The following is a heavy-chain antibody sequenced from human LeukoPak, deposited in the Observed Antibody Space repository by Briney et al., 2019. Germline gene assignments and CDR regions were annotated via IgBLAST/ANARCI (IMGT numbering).Heavy chain of an antibody. V-gene: IGHV4-39*07. CDR1: GGSISSSTYY. J-gene: IGHJ4*02. CDR2: IYYSGST. CDR3: ARDRYSGWYPAIGDY. D-gene: IGHD6-19*01. Sequence: SETLSLTCTVFGGSISSSTYYWGWIRQTPGKGLEWIGSIYYSGSTYYNPSLKSRVTISVDTSKNQFSLKLSSVTAADTAVYYCARDRYSGWYPAIGDYWGQGTLVTVSS.